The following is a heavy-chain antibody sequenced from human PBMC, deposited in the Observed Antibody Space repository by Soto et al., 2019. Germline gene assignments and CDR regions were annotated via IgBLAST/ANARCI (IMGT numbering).Heavy chain of an antibody. D-gene: IGHD3-3*01. Sequence: GGSLRLSCAASGFTFSSYAMSWVRQAPGKGLEWVSVISGSGDGPYYADSVKGRVTIPRDNSKDTLYLKVNSLRAEDTAVYYCAKGATIFGVARYYFDYWGQGTLVTVSS. CDR2: ISGSGDGP. V-gene: IGHV3-23*01. J-gene: IGHJ4*02. CDR3: AKGATIFGVARYYFDY. CDR1: GFTFSSYA.